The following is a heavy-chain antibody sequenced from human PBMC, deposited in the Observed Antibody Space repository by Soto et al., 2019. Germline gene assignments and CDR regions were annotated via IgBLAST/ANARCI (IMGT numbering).Heavy chain of an antibody. J-gene: IGHJ6*02. CDR3: TPGYSYGEYYYYGMDV. Sequence: PSETLSLTCTVSGGSISSSSYYWGWIRQPPGKGLEWIGSIYYSGSTYYNPSLKSRVTISVDTSKNQFSLKLSSVTAADTAVYYCTPGYSYGEYYYYGMDVWGQGTTVTVSS. V-gene: IGHV4-39*01. CDR2: IYYSGST. CDR1: GGSISSSSYY. D-gene: IGHD5-18*01.